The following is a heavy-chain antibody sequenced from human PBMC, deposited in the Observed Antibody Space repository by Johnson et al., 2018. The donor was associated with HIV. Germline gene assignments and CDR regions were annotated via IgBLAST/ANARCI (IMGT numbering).Heavy chain of an antibody. CDR3: ARGAITFGGVIGGDDAFDR. CDR1: GFTFSSYA. D-gene: IGHD3-16*02. Sequence: QMQLVESGGGVVQPGRSLRLSCAASGFTFSSYAMHWVRQAPGKGLEWVAVISYDGSNKYYADSVKGRFTISRDNSKNTLYLQMNSLRAEDTAVYYCARGAITFGGVIGGDDAFDRWGQGTMVTVSS. V-gene: IGHV3-30-3*01. J-gene: IGHJ3*02. CDR2: ISYDGSNK.